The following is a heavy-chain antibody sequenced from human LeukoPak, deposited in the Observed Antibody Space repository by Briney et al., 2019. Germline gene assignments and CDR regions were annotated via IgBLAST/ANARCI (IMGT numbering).Heavy chain of an antibody. J-gene: IGHJ4*02. CDR2: MWYDGSNK. V-gene: IGHV3-33*01. Sequence: PGGSLRLSCAASGFTFSNYGMHWVRQAPGKGLEWVAVMWYDGSNKYYAESVKGRFTISRDTSKNTLYLQMNSLRAEDTAVYYCARFRGGNPFDYWGQGTLVTVSS. CDR1: GFTFSNYG. D-gene: IGHD4-23*01. CDR3: ARFRGGNPFDY.